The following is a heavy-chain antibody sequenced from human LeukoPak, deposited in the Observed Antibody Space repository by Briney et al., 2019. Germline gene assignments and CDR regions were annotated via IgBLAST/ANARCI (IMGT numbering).Heavy chain of an antibody. V-gene: IGHV3-48*04. CDR2: ISSSSSTI. Sequence: GGSLRLSCAASGFTFSSYSMNWVRQAPGKGLEWVSYISSSSSTIYYADSVKGRFTISRDNAKNSLYLQMNSLRAEDTAVYYCARDLGVQLWLAVPGYWGQGTLVTVSS. CDR1: GFTFSSYS. J-gene: IGHJ4*02. CDR3: ARDLGVQLWLAVPGY. D-gene: IGHD5-18*01.